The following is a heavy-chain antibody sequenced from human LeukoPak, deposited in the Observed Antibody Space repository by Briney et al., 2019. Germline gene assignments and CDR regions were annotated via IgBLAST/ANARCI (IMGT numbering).Heavy chain of an antibody. D-gene: IGHD3-22*01. V-gene: IGHV3-23*01. CDR3: TKTTTGYSSGQYPGWPADH. Sequence: HPGGSLRLSCTASGFTFNNYAMYWVRQAPRKGLEWVAGIFGSGGSAHYADSVKGRFTISRDNSKNTVYLQMDSLRGEDTAVYYCTKTTTGYSSGQYPGWPADHWGQGALVTVSS. J-gene: IGHJ4*02. CDR1: GFTFNNYA. CDR2: IFGSGGSA.